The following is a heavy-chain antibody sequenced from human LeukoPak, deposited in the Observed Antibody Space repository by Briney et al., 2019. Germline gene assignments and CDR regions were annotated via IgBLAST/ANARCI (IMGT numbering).Heavy chain of an antibody. Sequence: SETLSLACTVSGGSISSGSYYWSWIRQPAGKGLEWIGRMYTSWSTNYHPSLKRRVTISVDTSKNQFSLKLSSVTAADTAVYYCAGRTALGYCSGGSCYSDFDYWGQGTLVTVSS. J-gene: IGHJ4*02. CDR2: MYTSWST. V-gene: IGHV4-61*02. D-gene: IGHD2-15*01. CDR3: AGRTALGYCSGGSCYSDFDY. CDR1: GGSISSGSYY.